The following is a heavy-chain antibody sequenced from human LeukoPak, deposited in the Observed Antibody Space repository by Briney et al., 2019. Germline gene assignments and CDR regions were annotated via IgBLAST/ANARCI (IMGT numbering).Heavy chain of an antibody. CDR2: IKEDGSDK. J-gene: IGHJ4*02. Sequence: GGSLRLSCAASGFTVSNNYMSWVRQAQGKGLEWVANIKEDGSDKYYVDSVKGRFTISRDNAKNSQYLQMNSLRAEDTAVYYCARDTGYNTFDYWGQGTLVTVSS. CDR1: GFTVSNNY. V-gene: IGHV3-7*05. CDR3: ARDTGYNTFDY. D-gene: IGHD5-24*01.